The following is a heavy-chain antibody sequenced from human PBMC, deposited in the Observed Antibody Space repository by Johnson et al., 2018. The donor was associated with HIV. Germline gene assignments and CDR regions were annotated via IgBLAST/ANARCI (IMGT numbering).Heavy chain of an antibody. J-gene: IGHJ3*02. Sequence: VQLVESGGGVVRPGGSLRLSCAASGFSFGDYGMSWVRQAPGKGLEWVSSINWNGGSTGYADSVKGRFTISRDNAKNSLYLQMNSLRAEDTALYYCARVTTPQTSDRIADAFDIWGQGTMVTVSS. CDR2: INWNGGST. CDR3: ARVTTPQTSDRIADAFDI. V-gene: IGHV3-20*04. CDR1: GFSFGDYG. D-gene: IGHD6-13*01.